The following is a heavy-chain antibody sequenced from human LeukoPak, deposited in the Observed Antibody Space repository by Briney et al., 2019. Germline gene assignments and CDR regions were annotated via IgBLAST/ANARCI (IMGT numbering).Heavy chain of an antibody. D-gene: IGHD4-17*01. Sequence: PSETLSLTCAVSADSFSSHYWTWIRQPPGKGLEWIGYISYIGSTNYNPSLKSRVTISIDTSKNQFSLKLTSVTAADTAVYYCARVLATLTKGFDIWGQGTMVSVSS. CDR3: ARVLATLTKGFDI. V-gene: IGHV4-59*11. CDR2: ISYIGST. J-gene: IGHJ3*02. CDR1: ADSFSSHY.